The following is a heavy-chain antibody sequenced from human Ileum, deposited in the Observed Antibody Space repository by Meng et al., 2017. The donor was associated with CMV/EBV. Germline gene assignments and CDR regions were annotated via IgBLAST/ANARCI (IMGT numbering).Heavy chain of an antibody. CDR2: IKTNTGNP. CDR3: ERTSYLVGVTDLDN. D-gene: IGHD1-26*01. Sequence: SGYHFNTYAMNGVRQAHGQGLEWMGWIKTNTGNPTYAQGFTGRFVFSLDTSVSTAYLQISSLKAEDTAVYYCERTSYLVGVTDLDNWGQGTLVTVSS. J-gene: IGHJ4*02. CDR1: GYHFNTYA. V-gene: IGHV7-4-1*02.